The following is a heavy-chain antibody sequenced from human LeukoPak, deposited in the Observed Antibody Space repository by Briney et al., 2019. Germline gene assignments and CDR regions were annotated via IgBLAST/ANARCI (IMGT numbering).Heavy chain of an antibody. Sequence: ASVKVSCKASGYTFTGYYMHWVRQAPGQGLEWMGRINPNSGGTNYAQKFQGRVTMTRDTSISTAYMELSRLRSDDTAGYYCARGPYSSSWAEYFQHWGQGTLVTVSS. CDR3: ARGPYSSSWAEYFQH. J-gene: IGHJ1*01. V-gene: IGHV1-2*06. CDR2: INPNSGGT. CDR1: GYTFTGYY. D-gene: IGHD6-13*01.